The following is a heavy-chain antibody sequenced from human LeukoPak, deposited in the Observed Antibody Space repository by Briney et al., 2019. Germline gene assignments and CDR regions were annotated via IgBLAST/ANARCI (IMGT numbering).Heavy chain of an antibody. V-gene: IGHV4-39*02. Sequence: SETLSLTCTVSGDSISSRSYYWAWLRQAPVKGLEWIGSIHSIGSTYYNPSLKSRLTLSLDTSKNLFSLRLISVTAADTAVYYCANSLGGDYGWFGGQFGLWGRGTLVTVSS. J-gene: IGHJ2*01. CDR2: IHSIGST. D-gene: IGHD4-17*01. CDR3: ANSLGGDYGWFGGQFGL. CDR1: GDSISSRSYY.